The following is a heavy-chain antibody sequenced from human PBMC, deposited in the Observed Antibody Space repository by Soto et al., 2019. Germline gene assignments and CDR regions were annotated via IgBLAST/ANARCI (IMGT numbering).Heavy chain of an antibody. D-gene: IGHD3-3*01. Sequence: SETLSLTCTVSGDSISSYYWGWIRQPPGKEMEWIGYVSPIWGSAYNPSLQSRVAISLDTSKSQFSLELTSVTATDTAVYYCARVLFGRGNWFDPWGQGTLVTVSS. J-gene: IGHJ5*02. CDR1: GDSISSYY. CDR2: VSPIWGS. CDR3: ARVLFGRGNWFDP. V-gene: IGHV4-4*08.